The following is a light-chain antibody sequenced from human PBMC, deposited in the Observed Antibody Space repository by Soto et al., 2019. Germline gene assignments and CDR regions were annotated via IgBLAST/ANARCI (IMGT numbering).Light chain of an antibody. V-gene: IGKV1-39*01. J-gene: IGKJ1*01. CDR3: QQTYTFPWT. CDR2: TAS. Sequence: DIRMTQSPSSLSASVGDTVTITCRASQGISDYLSWFQHEPGEAPKLLIYTASSLQGGVPLRFSGAGSRTDFSLNISGLQPEDSETYYCQQTYTFPWTFGQGTKVDIK. CDR1: QGISDY.